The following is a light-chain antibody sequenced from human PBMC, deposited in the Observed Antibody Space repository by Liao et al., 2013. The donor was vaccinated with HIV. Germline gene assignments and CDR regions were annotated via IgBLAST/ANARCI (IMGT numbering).Light chain of an antibody. CDR1: KLGDKF. Sequence: SYELTQPPSVSVSPGQTASITCSGDKLGDKFASWYQQKPGQSPLLVIYQDDKRPSGIPERFSGSNSGNTATLTIRGTQAMDEADYYCQTWDNSNMIFGGGTKLTVL. CDR3: QTWDNSNMI. CDR2: QDD. J-gene: IGLJ2*01. V-gene: IGLV3-1*01.